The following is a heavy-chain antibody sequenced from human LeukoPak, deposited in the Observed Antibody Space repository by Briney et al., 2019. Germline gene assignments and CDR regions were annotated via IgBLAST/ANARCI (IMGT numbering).Heavy chain of an antibody. D-gene: IGHD3-10*01. Sequence: PSETLSLTCTVSGGSISNGGYYWSWIRQHPGKGLEWIGYIYYSGSTYYNPSLKSRVTISVDTSKNQFSLKLSSVTAADTAVYYCAVGYYGSGTPFDYWGQGTLVTVSS. CDR1: GGSISNGGYY. V-gene: IGHV4-31*03. J-gene: IGHJ4*02. CDR2: IYYSGST. CDR3: AVGYYGSGTPFDY.